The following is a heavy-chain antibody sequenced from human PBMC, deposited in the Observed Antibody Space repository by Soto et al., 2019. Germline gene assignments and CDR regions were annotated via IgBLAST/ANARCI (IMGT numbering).Heavy chain of an antibody. J-gene: IGHJ4*02. D-gene: IGHD5-18*01. CDR3: ARPLRGYSYGLDY. V-gene: IGHV4-39*01. Sequence: SETLSLTCTVSGGSISSSSYYWGWIRQPPGKGLEWIGSIYYSGSTYYNPSLKSRVTISVDTSKNQFSLKLSSVTAADTAVYYCARPLRGYSYGLDYWGQGTLVTVSS. CDR1: GGSISSSSYY. CDR2: IYYSGST.